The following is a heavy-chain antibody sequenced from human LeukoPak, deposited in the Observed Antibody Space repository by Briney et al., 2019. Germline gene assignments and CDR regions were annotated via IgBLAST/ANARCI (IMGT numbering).Heavy chain of an antibody. CDR3: TRGGDFWYFDL. D-gene: IGHD2-21*02. V-gene: IGHV4-4*07. Sequence: SETLSLTCTVSGGSISSYYWNWIRQPAGKALEWIGRIHFTGNTNYNPSLKSRVTMSVDTSKNQISLNLSSVTAADTAVYYCTRGGDFWYFDLWGRGTLVTVSS. CDR1: GGSISSYY. CDR2: IHFTGNT. J-gene: IGHJ2*01.